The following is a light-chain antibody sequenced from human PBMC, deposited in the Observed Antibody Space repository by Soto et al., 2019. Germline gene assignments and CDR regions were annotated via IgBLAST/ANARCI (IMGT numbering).Light chain of an antibody. J-gene: IGLJ3*02. CDR1: NIGSKN. CDR3: QVWDRSTARV. Sequence: SYELTQPLSVSVALGQTARITCGGNNIGSKNVHWYQQKPGQAPMLVIYRDSNRPSGIPERFSGSNSGNTATLTLSSAQAGDEADCCCQVWDRSTARVFCGGTKLTVL. V-gene: IGLV3-9*01. CDR2: RDS.